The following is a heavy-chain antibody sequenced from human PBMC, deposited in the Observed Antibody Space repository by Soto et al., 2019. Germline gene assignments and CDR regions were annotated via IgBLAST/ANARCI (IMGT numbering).Heavy chain of an antibody. CDR3: AKGRGVRQKHSVVDY. CDR2: ISYDGSNK. D-gene: IGHD3-10*01. Sequence: VESGGGVVQPGRSLRLSCAASGFTFSSYGMHWVRQAPGKGLEWVAVISYDGSNKYYADSVKGRFTISRDNSMNTLYLQMNSLRVEATLVYYCAKGRGVRQKHSVVDYWGQGTLVTVSS. V-gene: IGHV3-30*18. CDR1: GFTFSSYG. J-gene: IGHJ4*02.